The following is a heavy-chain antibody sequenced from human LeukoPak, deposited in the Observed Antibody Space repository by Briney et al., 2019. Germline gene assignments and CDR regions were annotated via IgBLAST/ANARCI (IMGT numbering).Heavy chain of an antibody. CDR3: VRDLT. Sequence: PGGSLRLSCAASGFTFSTNHMTWVRQAPGKGPEWVSVIYSDANTYYADSVKGRFTISRDNSKNTLYLQMNNLRAEDTAAYYCVRDLTWGQGTLVTVSS. V-gene: IGHV3-53*01. J-gene: IGHJ5*02. CDR2: IYSDANT. CDR1: GFTFSTNH.